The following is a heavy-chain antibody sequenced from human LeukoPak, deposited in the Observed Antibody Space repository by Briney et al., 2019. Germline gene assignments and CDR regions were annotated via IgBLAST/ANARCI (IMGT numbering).Heavy chain of an antibody. J-gene: IGHJ4*02. CDR1: GGSFSGYY. CDR2: INHSGST. CDR3: AGGKVAGTYYFDY. D-gene: IGHD6-19*01. V-gene: IGHV4-34*01. Sequence: SETLSLTCAVYGGSFSGYYWSWIRQPPGKGLEWIGEINHSGSTNYNPSLKSRVTISVDTSKNQFSLKLSSVTAADTAVYYCAGGKVAGTYYFDYWGQGTLVTVSS.